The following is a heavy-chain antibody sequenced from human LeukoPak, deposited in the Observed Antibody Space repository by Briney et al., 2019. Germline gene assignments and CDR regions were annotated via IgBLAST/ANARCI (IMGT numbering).Heavy chain of an antibody. J-gene: IGHJ4*02. V-gene: IGHV1-2*02. CDR3: ARDLADNYYDSSGYYLGGY. CDR2: INPYSGGT. D-gene: IGHD3-22*01. Sequence: ASVKVSCKASGYSFTGYYMHWVRQAPGQGLEWMGWINPYSGGTNYAQKFQGRVTMTRDTSISTAYMELRSLRSDDTAVYYCARDLADNYYDSSGYYLGGYWGQGTLVTVSS. CDR1: GYSFTGYY.